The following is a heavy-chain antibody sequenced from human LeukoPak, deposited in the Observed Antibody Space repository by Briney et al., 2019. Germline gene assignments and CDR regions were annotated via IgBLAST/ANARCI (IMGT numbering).Heavy chain of an antibody. Sequence: KASETLSLTCTVSGGSISSYYWSWIRQPPGKGLEWIGYIYYSGSTNYNPSLKSRVTISVDTSKNQFSLKLSSVTAADTAVYYCARDPSYHDYYDSSGYYDYWGQGTLVTVSS. CDR1: GGSISSYY. J-gene: IGHJ4*02. CDR2: IYYSGST. CDR3: ARDPSYHDYYDSSGYYDY. V-gene: IGHV4-59*12. D-gene: IGHD3-22*01.